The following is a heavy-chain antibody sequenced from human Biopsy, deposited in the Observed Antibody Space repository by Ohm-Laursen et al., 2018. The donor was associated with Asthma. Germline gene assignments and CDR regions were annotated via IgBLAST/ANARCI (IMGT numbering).Heavy chain of an antibody. D-gene: IGHD1-1*01. J-gene: IGHJ3*02. CDR1: GFSFSNFA. CDR3: VRDGTDDAFDI. Sequence: SLRLFCAASGFSFSNFAIHWVRQAPGKGLEWVGVISKDASTQDYADSVKGRFTMARDSSKNTLDLRMNSLREEDTAVYYWVRDGTDDAFDIWGQGTVVSVSS. CDR2: ISKDASTQ. V-gene: IGHV3-30*01.